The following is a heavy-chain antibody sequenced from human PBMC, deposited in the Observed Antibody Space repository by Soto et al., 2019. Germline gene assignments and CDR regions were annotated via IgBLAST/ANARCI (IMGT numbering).Heavy chain of an antibody. Sequence: SETLSLTCAVSGYSISSGYYWGWIRQPPGKGLEWIGSIYHSGSTYYNPSLKSRVTISVDTSKNQFSLKLSSVTAADTAVYYCASPSPSLNYDSYAFDIWGEGTMVTVSS. J-gene: IGHJ3*02. V-gene: IGHV4-38-2*01. CDR3: ASPSPSLNYDSYAFDI. D-gene: IGHD3-22*01. CDR2: IYHSGST. CDR1: GYSISSGYY.